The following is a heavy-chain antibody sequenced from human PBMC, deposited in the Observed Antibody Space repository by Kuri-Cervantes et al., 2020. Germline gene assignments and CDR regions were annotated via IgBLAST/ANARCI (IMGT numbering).Heavy chain of an antibody. V-gene: IGHV3-23*01. CDR1: GFTFSSYA. Sequence: GESLKISCAASGFTFSSYAMSWVRQAPGKGLEWVSAISGSGGSTYYADSVKGRFIISRDNSKNTLYLQMNSLRAEDTAVYYCANLLIVVVPAATDYWGQGTLVTVSS. CDR2: ISGSGGST. J-gene: IGHJ4*02. CDR3: ANLLIVVVPAATDY. D-gene: IGHD2-2*01.